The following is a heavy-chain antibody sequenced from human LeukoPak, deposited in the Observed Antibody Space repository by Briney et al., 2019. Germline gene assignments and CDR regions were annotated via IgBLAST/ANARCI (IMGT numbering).Heavy chain of an antibody. CDR1: GFTFSSYA. CDR2: ISGSGGST. V-gene: IGHV3-23*01. J-gene: IGHJ4*02. CDR3: AKINEWELLLPYFDY. D-gene: IGHD1-26*01. Sequence: GGSLRLSCAASGFTFSSYAMSWVRQAPGKGLEWVSAISGSGGSTYYADSVKGRFTISRDNSKNTLYLQTNSLRAEDTAVYYCAKINEWELLLPYFDYWGQGTLVTVSS.